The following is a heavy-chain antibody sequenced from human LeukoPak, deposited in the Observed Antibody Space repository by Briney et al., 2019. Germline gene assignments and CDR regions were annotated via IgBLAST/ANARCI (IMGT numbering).Heavy chain of an antibody. J-gene: IGHJ4*02. V-gene: IGHV4-39*01. CDR3: ASFYGSGFSFDY. CDR1: GGSISSTFYY. CDR2: INYSGST. Sequence: SETLSLTCTVSGGSISSTFYYWGWIRQPPGKGLEWIGSINYSGSTYYNPSLKSRVTISVDTSKNQFSLKLSSVTAADTAIYYCASFYGSGFSFDYWGQGTLVTVSS. D-gene: IGHD3-10*01.